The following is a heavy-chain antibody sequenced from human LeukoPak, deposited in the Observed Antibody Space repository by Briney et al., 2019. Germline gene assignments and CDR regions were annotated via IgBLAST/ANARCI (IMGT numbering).Heavy chain of an antibody. CDR3: ARFNIRANYYYHMDV. V-gene: IGHV4-4*07. Sequence: SETLSLTCTVSGGSISSYYWSWIRQPAGKGLEWIGRIYTSGSTNYNPSLKSRVTMSVDTSKNQFSLKLSSVTAADTAVYYCARFNIRANYYYHMDVWGKGTTVTVSS. D-gene: IGHD3-3*02. CDR1: GGSISSYY. CDR2: IYTSGST. J-gene: IGHJ6*03.